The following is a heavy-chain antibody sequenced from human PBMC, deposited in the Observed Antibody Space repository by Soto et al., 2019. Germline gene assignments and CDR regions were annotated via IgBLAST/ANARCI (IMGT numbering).Heavy chain of an antibody. Sequence: QVQLVQSGAEVKKSGASVKVSCKASGYTFTSHDINWVRQATGQGLEWMGWMNPNSGNTGYAQKFQARVTMTRNTSISTAYMELSSLRSEDTAVYYCARWDYGYYARFDYWGQGTLVTVSP. V-gene: IGHV1-8*01. CDR3: ARWDYGYYARFDY. CDR1: GYTFTSHD. D-gene: IGHD4-17*01. J-gene: IGHJ4*02. CDR2: MNPNSGNT.